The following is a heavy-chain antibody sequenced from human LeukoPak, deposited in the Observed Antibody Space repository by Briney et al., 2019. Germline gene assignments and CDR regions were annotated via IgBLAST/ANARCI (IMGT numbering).Heavy chain of an antibody. J-gene: IGHJ3*02. V-gene: IGHV3-33*06. Sequence: QPGRSLRLSCAASGFTFSSYGMHWVRQAPGKGLEWVAVIWYDGSNKYYADSVKGRFTISRDNSKNTLYLQMNSLRAEDTAVYYCAKTPRSIAAAGSAFDIWGQGTMVTVSS. CDR1: GFTFSSYG. CDR2: IWYDGSNK. D-gene: IGHD6-13*01. CDR3: AKTPRSIAAAGSAFDI.